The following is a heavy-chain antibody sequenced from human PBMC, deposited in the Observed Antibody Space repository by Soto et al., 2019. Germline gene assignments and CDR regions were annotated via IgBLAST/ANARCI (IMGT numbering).Heavy chain of an antibody. D-gene: IGHD4-17*01. CDR1: GFTFSSYA. V-gene: IGHV3-30-3*01. CDR3: ARSGNEYGDYETDC. J-gene: IGHJ4*02. Sequence: QMQLVESGGDVVQSGRSLRLSCAASGFTFSSYAMHWVRQAPGKGLEWVAVISYYGNNKYYADSVKGRFTISRDNSKNTLFLQMNRLRAEDTAVYYCARSGNEYGDYETDCWGQGTLVTVSS. CDR2: ISYYGNNK.